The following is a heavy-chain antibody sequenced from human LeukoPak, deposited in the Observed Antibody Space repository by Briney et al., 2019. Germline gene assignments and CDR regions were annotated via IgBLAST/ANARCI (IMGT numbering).Heavy chain of an antibody. CDR2: MNPNSGNT. Sequence: ASVKVSCKASGYTFTNYDINWVRQATGQGLEWMGWMNPNSGNTGYAQKFQGRVTMTRNTSISTAYMELSSLRSEDTAVYYCARGPSMVVTHGDYWGQGTLVTVSS. D-gene: IGHD4-23*01. V-gene: IGHV1-8*02. CDR1: GYTFTNYD. CDR3: ARGPSMVVTHGDY. J-gene: IGHJ4*02.